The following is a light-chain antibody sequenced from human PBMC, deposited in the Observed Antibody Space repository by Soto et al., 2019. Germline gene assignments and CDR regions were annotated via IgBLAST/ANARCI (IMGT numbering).Light chain of an antibody. V-gene: IGLV1-51*02. CDR1: SSNIGNNL. CDR3: GTWDSSLSADV. J-gene: IGLJ1*01. Sequence: QSVLTQPPSVSAAPGQKVTISCSGSSSNIGNNLVSWYQLLPGTAPKLVIYETYKRPSGIPDRFSASKSGTSATLGITGLQTGHEAEYYCGTWDSSLSADVFGTGTKLTVL. CDR2: ETY.